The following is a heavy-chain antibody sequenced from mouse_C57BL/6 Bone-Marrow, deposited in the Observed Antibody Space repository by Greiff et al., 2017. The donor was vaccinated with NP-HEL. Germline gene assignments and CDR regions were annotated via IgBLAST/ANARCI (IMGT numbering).Heavy chain of an antibody. Sequence: QVQLTQSGPGLVQPSQSLSITCTVSGFSLTSYGVHRVRQSPGKGLEWLGVIWSGGSTDYNAAFMSRLSLTKDNSKCQVFFRMNSLQADDTAIYYCAKVDGYYDYAMDYWGQGTSVTVSS. J-gene: IGHJ4*01. CDR3: AKVDGYYDYAMDY. V-gene: IGHV2-5*01. D-gene: IGHD2-3*01. CDR2: IWSGGST. CDR1: GFSLTSYG.